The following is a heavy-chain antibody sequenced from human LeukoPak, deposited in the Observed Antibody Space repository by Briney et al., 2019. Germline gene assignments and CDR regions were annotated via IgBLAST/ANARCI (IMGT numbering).Heavy chain of an antibody. V-gene: IGHV1-69*13. J-gene: IGHJ3*02. CDR1: GGTFSSYA. CDR3: ARDRTESGAFDI. D-gene: IGHD1-14*01. CDR2: IIPIFGTA. Sequence: SVKVSCKASGGTFSSYAISWVRQAPGQGLEWMGGIIPIFGTANYAQKFQGRVTITADESTSTAYMELSSLRSEDTAVYYCARDRTESGAFDIWGQGTMVAVSS.